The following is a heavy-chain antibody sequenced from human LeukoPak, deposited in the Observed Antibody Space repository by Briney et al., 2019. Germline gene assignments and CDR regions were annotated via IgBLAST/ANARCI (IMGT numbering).Heavy chain of an antibody. CDR2: IYYSGST. CDR3: ATPYDSSGYPFMSPFDY. J-gene: IGHJ4*02. Sequence: SETLSLTCTVSGGSISSSSYYWGWIRQPPGKGLEWIGSIYYSGSTYYNPSLKSRVTISVDTSKTQFSLKLSSVPAADTAVYYCATPYDSSGYPFMSPFDYWGQGTLVTVSS. V-gene: IGHV4-39*01. CDR1: GGSISSSSYY. D-gene: IGHD3-22*01.